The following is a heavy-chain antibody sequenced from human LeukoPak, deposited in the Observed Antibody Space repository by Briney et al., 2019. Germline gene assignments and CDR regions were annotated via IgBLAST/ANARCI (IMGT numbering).Heavy chain of an antibody. CDR3: ARADDY. Sequence: SETLSLTCAVYGGSFSGYYWSWVRQPPGKGLEWIGEINHSGSANYNPSLKSRVTISVDTSKNQFSLKVSSVTAADTAVYYCARADDYWGQGTLVTVSS. V-gene: IGHV4-34*01. J-gene: IGHJ4*02. CDR1: GGSFSGYY. CDR2: INHSGSA.